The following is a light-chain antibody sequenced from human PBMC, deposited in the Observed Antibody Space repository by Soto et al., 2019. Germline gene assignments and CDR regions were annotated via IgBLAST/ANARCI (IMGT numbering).Light chain of an antibody. CDR2: GAS. J-gene: IGKJ5*01. V-gene: IGKV3-20*01. Sequence: EIVLTQSPGTLSLSPGERATLSCRASQSVSSNYLAWYQQKPGQAPRLLIYGASSRATGIPDRFSGSGSGTDFTLTISRLEPEDSAVYYCQQYSNWPLTFGQGTRLEIK. CDR1: QSVSSNY. CDR3: QQYSNWPLT.